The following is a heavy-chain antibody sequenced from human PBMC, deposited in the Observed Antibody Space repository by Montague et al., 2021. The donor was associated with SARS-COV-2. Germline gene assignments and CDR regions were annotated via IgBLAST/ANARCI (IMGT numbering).Heavy chain of an antibody. CDR2: IYYSGST. J-gene: IGHJ4*02. D-gene: IGHD3-3*01. CDR1: GGSVNSGSYH. Sequence: SETLSLTCTVSGGSVNSGSYHWNWIRQPPGKGLEWIGYIYYSGSTSYNPSLKSRVTISLDTSKNQFSLNLTSVTAADTALYFCSRELEIHDFLSGYYIGVWGQGTLVTVSS. V-gene: IGHV4-61*01. CDR3: SRELEIHDFLSGYYIGV.